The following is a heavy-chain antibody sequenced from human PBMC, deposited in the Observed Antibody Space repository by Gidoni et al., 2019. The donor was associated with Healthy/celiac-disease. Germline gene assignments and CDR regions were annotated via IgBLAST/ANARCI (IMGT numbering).Heavy chain of an antibody. V-gene: IGHV4-39*01. Sequence: QLQLQESGPGLVKPSETLSLTCTVSGGSIRSSSYYWGWIRQPPGKGLEWIGSIYYSGSTYYNPSLKSRVTISVDTSKNQFSLKLSSVTAADTAVYYCARLTYYYDSSGYSPGFDYWGQGTLVTVSS. D-gene: IGHD3-22*01. CDR1: GGSIRSSSYY. CDR3: ARLTYYYDSSGYSPGFDY. CDR2: IYYSGST. J-gene: IGHJ4*02.